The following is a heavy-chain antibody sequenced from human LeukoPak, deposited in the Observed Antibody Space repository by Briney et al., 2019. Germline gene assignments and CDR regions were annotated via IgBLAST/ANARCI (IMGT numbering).Heavy chain of an antibody. V-gene: IGHV3-23*01. Sequence: PGGSLRLSCAASGFTFSSYAMSWVRQAPGKGLEWVSAISGTGGSTYYADSVKGRFTISRDNSKNTLYLQMNSLRAEDTALHYCAKVLDYGVRREDYYYMDVWGKGTTVTVSS. CDR1: GFTFSSYA. CDR3: AKVLDYGVRREDYYYMDV. J-gene: IGHJ6*03. D-gene: IGHD4-17*01. CDR2: ISGTGGST.